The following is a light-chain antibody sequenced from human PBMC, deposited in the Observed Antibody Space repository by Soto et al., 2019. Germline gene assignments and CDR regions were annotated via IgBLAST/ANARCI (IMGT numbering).Light chain of an antibody. V-gene: IGKV1D-16*01. J-gene: IGKJ5*01. CDR1: QGISSW. CDR3: QQYNSDPIT. Sequence: DFQMTQSPSSLSASLGDRVTIXXRASQGISSWLGWYQQKPGKAPKSXIYLASSLQRGGPSRFSGSGSGTDFTLTSNSLQPEDFATYYCQQYNSDPITFGQGTRLEI. CDR2: LAS.